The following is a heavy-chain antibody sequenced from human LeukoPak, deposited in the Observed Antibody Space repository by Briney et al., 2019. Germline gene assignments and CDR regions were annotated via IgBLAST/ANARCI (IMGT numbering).Heavy chain of an antibody. CDR1: GFTFDDYA. J-gene: IGHJ4*02. V-gene: IGHV3-30*02. CDR3: AKLHPRVGYDSSGYSFDY. CDR2: IRYDGSNK. D-gene: IGHD3-22*01. Sequence: LPGGSLRLSCAASGFTFDDYAMHWVRQAPGKGLEWVAFIRYDGSNKYYADSVKGRFTISRDNSKNTLYLQMNSLRAEDTAVYYCAKLHPRVGYDSSGYSFDYWGQGTLVTVSS.